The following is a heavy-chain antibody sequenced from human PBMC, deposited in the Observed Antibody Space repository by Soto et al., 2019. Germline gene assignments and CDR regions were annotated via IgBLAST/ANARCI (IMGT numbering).Heavy chain of an antibody. J-gene: IGHJ4*02. CDR3: ARANYDFCPFDY. D-gene: IGHD3-3*01. CDR1: GFTFSSYG. Sequence: LILSCAASGFTFSSYGMHWVRQAPGKGLEWVAVIWYDGSNKYYADSVKGRFTISRDNSKNTLYLQMNSLRAEDTAVYYCARANYDFCPFDYWGQGTLVTVSS. V-gene: IGHV3-33*01. CDR2: IWYDGSNK.